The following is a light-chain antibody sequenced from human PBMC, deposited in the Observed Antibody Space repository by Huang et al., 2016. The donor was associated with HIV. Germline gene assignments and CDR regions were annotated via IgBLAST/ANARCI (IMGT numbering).Light chain of an antibody. J-gene: IGKJ3*01. CDR2: GAS. CDR3: QHYGRSPPFT. V-gene: IGKV3-20*01. CDR1: QSVISSY. Sequence: EIVLTQSPGTLSLSTGDTATLSCRASQSVISSYLAWYQQPPGQSPRLLMYGASSRATGIPDRFSGSGSGTEYTLTINSLEPEDSTIYFCQHYGRSPPFTFGPGTRLHIK.